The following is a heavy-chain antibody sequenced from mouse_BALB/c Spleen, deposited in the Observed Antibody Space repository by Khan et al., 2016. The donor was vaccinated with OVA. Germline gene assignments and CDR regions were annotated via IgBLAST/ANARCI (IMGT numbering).Heavy chain of an antibody. Sequence: QVQLKESGPGLVAPSQNLSITCTVSGFSLTDYGVSWIRQPPGKGLEWLGVIWGGGTQYYNSALKSRLSIRKDNSKSQVFLKMNSLQTDDTTMYYVAEGLWSDYFALDYWGQGTSVTVSS. CDR2: IWGGGTQ. J-gene: IGHJ4*01. D-gene: IGHD1-1*02. CDR3: AEGLWSDYFALDY. V-gene: IGHV2-6-5*01. CDR1: GFSLTDYG.